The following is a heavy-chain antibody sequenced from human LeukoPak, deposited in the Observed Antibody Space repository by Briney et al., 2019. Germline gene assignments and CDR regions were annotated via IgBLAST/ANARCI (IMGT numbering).Heavy chain of an antibody. V-gene: IGHV5-10-1*01. CDR1: GYTFTSYT. D-gene: IGHD1-14*01. CDR2: VDTSNTQT. CDR3: ARRNRDKDISLDL. Sequence: AGGTLRLSCAISGYTFTSYTIGGGPQRPGGGLDGMGSVDTSNTQTNNHPSFRGHITIYADKSITTAYLQWRSLKASDAAIYYCARRNRDKDISLDLWGRGTVVTVSS. J-gene: IGHJ2*01.